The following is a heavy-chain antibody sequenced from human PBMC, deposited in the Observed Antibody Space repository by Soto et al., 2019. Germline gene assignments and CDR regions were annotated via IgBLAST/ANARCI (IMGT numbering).Heavy chain of an antibody. CDR2: IYYSGST. V-gene: IGHV4-31*03. D-gene: IGHD2-2*01. Sequence: SETLSLTCTVSGGSISSGGYYWSWIRQHPGKGLEWIGYIYYSGSTYYNPSLKSRVTISVDTSKNQFSLKLSSVTAADTAVYYCARGSNYCSSTSCYFNWFDPWGQGALVTVSS. CDR3: ARGSNYCSSTSCYFNWFDP. CDR1: GGSISSGGYY. J-gene: IGHJ5*02.